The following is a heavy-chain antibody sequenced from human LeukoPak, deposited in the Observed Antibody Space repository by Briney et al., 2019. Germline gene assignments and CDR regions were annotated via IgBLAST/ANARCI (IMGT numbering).Heavy chain of an antibody. CDR1: GGTSSSYA. J-gene: IGHJ5*02. CDR3: ARGTYYDILTGYPFDP. D-gene: IGHD3-9*01. CDR2: IIPIFGTA. Sequence: SVKVSCKASGGTSSSYAISWVRQAPGQGLEWMGGIIPIFGTANYAQKFQGRVTITADESTSTAYMELSSLRSEDTAVYYCARGTYYDILTGYPFDPWGQGTLVTVSS. V-gene: IGHV1-69*01.